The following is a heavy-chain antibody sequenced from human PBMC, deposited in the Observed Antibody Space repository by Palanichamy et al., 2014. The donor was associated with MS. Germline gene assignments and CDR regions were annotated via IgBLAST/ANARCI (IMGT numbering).Heavy chain of an antibody. CDR2: INPGDGGT. Sequence: QVQLVQSGAEVKKPGASVKVSCKASGYTFTSYYMHWVRQAPGQGLEWMGIINPGDGGTSYAQTFQGRVTMTRDTSTSTVYMELSSLRSEDTAVYYCARAYGSGNYYHFDYWGQGTLVTVSS. CDR3: ARAYGSGNYYHFDY. V-gene: IGHV1-46*01. D-gene: IGHD3-10*01. CDR1: GYTFTSYY. J-gene: IGHJ4*02.